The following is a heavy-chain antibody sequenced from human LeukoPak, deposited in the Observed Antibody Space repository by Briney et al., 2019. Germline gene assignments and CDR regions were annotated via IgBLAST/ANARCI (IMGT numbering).Heavy chain of an antibody. Sequence: PSETLSLTCAVYGGSFSGYYWSWIRQPPGKGLEWIGEINHSGSTNYNPSLKSRVTISVDTSKNQFSLKLSSVTAAGTAVYYCARGLDGRWLQLSPLRYWGQGTLVTVSS. D-gene: IGHD5-24*01. V-gene: IGHV4-34*01. CDR3: ARGLDGRWLQLSPLRY. J-gene: IGHJ4*02. CDR2: INHSGST. CDR1: GGSFSGYY.